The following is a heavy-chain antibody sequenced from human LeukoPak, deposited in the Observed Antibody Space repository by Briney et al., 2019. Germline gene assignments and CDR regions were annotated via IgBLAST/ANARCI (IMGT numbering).Heavy chain of an antibody. Sequence: GGSLRLSCAASGFTFSSYAMHWVRQAPGKGLEWVAVKSYDGSNKYYADSVKGRFTISRDNSKNTLYLQMNSLRAEDTAVYYCARAPRTANHVDYWGQGTLVTVSS. D-gene: IGHD1-14*01. J-gene: IGHJ4*02. V-gene: IGHV3-30*04. CDR3: ARAPRTANHVDY. CDR2: KSYDGSNK. CDR1: GFTFSSYA.